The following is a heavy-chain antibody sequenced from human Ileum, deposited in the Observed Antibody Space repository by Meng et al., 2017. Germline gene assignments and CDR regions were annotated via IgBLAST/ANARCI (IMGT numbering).Heavy chain of an antibody. CDR1: GGAFSSSA. CDR2: IIPILNAS. V-gene: IGHV1-69*10. D-gene: IGHD2-15*01. CDR3: ARDCSGGGCFDP. Sequence: VPVLQSGAEVKYPGHSVTVACKASGGAFSSSAIGWRRQAPGRGLEWMGGIIPILNASTYAQNFKGRVTLSADMATKTVYMELSSLTSDDTAVYFCARDCSGGGCFDPWGQGTLVTVSS. J-gene: IGHJ5*02.